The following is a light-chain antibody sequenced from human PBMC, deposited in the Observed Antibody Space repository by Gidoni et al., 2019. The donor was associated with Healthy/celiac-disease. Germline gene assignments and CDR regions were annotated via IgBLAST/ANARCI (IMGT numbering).Light chain of an antibody. J-gene: IGLJ2*01. V-gene: IGLV2-23*02. CDR2: EVS. Sequence: QSALTQPASVSGSPGQSIPISCTGTSSDVGSYNLVSWYQQPPGKAPKLMIYEVSKRPSGVSNLFSGSKSGNTASLTISGLQAEDEADYYCCSYAGSSTFGVVFGGGTKLTVL. CDR1: SSDVGSYNL. CDR3: CSYAGSSTFGVV.